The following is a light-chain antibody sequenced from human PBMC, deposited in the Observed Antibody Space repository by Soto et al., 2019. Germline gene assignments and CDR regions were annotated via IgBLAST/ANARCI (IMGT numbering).Light chain of an antibody. V-gene: IGKV3-20*01. CDR1: QSVNSNS. CDR2: AAS. CDR3: QQYGSSPLT. Sequence: EIVLTQSPGPLSLSPGERATLSCGASQSVNSNSLAWYQQKPGQAPRLLFYAASNRASGVPDRFSASGSGTDFTLTISRLEPEDFAVYHCQQYGSSPLTFGGGTKVEIK. J-gene: IGKJ4*01.